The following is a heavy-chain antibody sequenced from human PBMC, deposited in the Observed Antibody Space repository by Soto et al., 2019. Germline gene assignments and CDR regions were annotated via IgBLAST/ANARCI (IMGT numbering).Heavy chain of an antibody. D-gene: IGHD5-18*01. CDR1: GFTFSSYA. V-gene: IGHV3-23*01. CDR3: AKSYGYSYGYDY. J-gene: IGHJ4*02. Sequence: TGGSLRLSCAASGFTFSSYAMSWVRQAPGKGLEWVSAISGSGGSTYYADSAKGRFTISRDNSKNTLFLQMNSLRAEDTAVYYCAKSYGYSYGYDYWGQGTLVTVSS. CDR2: ISGSGGST.